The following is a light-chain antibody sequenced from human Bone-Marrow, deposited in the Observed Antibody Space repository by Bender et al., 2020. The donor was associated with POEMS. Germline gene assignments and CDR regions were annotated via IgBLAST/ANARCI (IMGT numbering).Light chain of an antibody. CDR3: QLYDSSLRTVI. CDR1: SSDVGAYNY. J-gene: IGLJ2*01. Sequence: QSALTQPASVSGSPGQSIAISCTGTSSDVGAYNYVSWYQQHPGKAPKLMMFDVNRRPSGVPDRFSGSKSGNTASLTISGLQAEDEADYYCQLYDSSLRTVIFGGGTKLTVL. CDR2: DVN. V-gene: IGLV2-14*01.